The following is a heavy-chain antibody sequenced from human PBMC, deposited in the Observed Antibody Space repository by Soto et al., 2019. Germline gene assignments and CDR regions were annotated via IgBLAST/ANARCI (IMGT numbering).Heavy chain of an antibody. CDR1: GVSITSGGFH. Sequence: SETLSLTCSVSGVSITSGGFHWSWIRQYPGKGLECIGYIHYSGTTHYSPSLKGRMSISVDTPKSQFSLRLASVTAADPAVYFCARVAGRRGSYFHGMDVWGQGTTVTVSS. CDR2: IHYSGTT. D-gene: IGHD1-26*01. CDR3: ARVAGRRGSYFHGMDV. V-gene: IGHV4-31*03. J-gene: IGHJ6*02.